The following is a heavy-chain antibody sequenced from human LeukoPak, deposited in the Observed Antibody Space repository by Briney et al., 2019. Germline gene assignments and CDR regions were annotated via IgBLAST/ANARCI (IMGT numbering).Heavy chain of an antibody. D-gene: IGHD2-2*01. CDR2: IYTSGST. CDR3: ARDLGYCSSTSCWALDAFDI. CDR1: GGSFSGHY. Sequence: SETLSLTCAVYGGSFSGHYWSWIRQPAGKGLEWIGRIYTSGSTNYNPSLKSRVTMSVDTSKNQFSLKLSSVTAADTAVYYCARDLGYCSSTSCWALDAFDIWGQGTMVTVSS. J-gene: IGHJ3*02. V-gene: IGHV4-4*07.